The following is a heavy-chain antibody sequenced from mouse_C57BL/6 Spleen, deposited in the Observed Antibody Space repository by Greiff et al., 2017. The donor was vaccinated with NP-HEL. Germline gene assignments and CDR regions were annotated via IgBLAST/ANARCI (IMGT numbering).Heavy chain of an antibody. CDR2: IYPGSGST. CDR3: ARSGDPLLWLRYAMDY. Sequence: QVQLQQPGAELVKPGASVKMSCKASGYTFTSYWITWVKQRPGQGLEWIGDIYPGSGSTNYNEKFKSKATLTVDTSSSTAYMQLSSLTSEDSAVYYCARSGDPLLWLRYAMDYWGQGTSVTVSS. CDR1: GYTFTSYW. D-gene: IGHD2-2*01. V-gene: IGHV1-55*01. J-gene: IGHJ4*01.